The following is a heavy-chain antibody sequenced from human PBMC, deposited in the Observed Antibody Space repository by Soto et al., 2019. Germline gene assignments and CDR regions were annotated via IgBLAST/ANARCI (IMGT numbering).Heavy chain of an antibody. J-gene: IGHJ6*03. CDR2: INHSGST. CDR3: ARAGYYGSGSYRYYYYYYMDV. CDR1: GGSFSGYY. D-gene: IGHD3-10*01. Sequence: ASETLSLTCAVYGGSFSGYYWSWIRQPPGKGLEWIGEINHSGSTNYNPSLKSRVTISVDTSKNQFSLKLSSVTAADTAVYYCARAGYYGSGSYRYYYYYYMDVWGKGTTVTVSS. V-gene: IGHV4-34*01.